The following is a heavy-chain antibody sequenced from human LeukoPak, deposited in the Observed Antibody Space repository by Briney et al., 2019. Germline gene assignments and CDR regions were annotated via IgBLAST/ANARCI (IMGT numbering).Heavy chain of an antibody. Sequence: SETLSLTCTVSGGSISSYYWSWIRQPPGKGLEWIGYIYYSGSTNYNPALKSRVTISVDTSNNQFSLKLRTVTAAATAVDYCARHGPKLVTGYYYYGMDGWGQGTTVTVSS. J-gene: IGHJ6*02. CDR3: ARHGPKLVTGYYYYGMDG. CDR2: IYYSGST. CDR1: GGSISSYY. D-gene: IGHD6-6*01. V-gene: IGHV4-59*08.